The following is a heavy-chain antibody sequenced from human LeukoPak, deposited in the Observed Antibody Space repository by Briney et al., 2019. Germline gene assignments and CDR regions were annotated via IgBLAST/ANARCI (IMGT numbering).Heavy chain of an antibody. CDR1: GFTFSSYS. CDR3: ARVLYKQWLDRDYYYYYGMDV. D-gene: IGHD6-19*01. J-gene: IGHJ6*02. CDR2: ISSSSSYI. Sequence: GGSLRLSCAASGFTFSSYSMNWVRQAPGKGLEWVSSISSSSSYIYYADSVKGRFTISRDNAKNSLYLQMNSLRVEDTAVYYCARVLYKQWLDRDYYYYYGMDVWGQGTTVTVSS. V-gene: IGHV3-21*01.